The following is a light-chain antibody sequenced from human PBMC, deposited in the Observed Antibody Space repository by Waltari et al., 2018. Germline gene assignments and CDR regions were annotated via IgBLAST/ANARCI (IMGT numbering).Light chain of an antibody. CDR1: QSVSTN. CDR2: EAS. J-gene: IGKJ2*03. Sequence: EKVMTQSPDTLSVSPGEVVTLSCRASQSVSTNVAWYQQRPGQAPRLLIYEASTRASGIPARFSGSGSGTEFTLTISGLQSEDCALYCQQYNDWYSFGQGTKLAIK. V-gene: IGKV3-15*01. CDR3: QQYNDWYS.